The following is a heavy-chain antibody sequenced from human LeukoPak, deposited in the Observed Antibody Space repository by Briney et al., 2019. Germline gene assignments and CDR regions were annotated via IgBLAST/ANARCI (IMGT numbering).Heavy chain of an antibody. CDR2: ISAYNGNT. CDR3: ARAIYYDFWSGYDMGDFDY. Sequence: GASVKVSCKASGYTFTSYGISWVRQAPGQGLEWMGWISAYNGNTNYAQKLQGRVTMTTDTSTSTAYMELRSLRSDDTAVYYCARAIYYDFWSGYDMGDFDYWGQGTLVTVSS. D-gene: IGHD3-3*01. CDR1: GYTFTSYG. J-gene: IGHJ4*02. V-gene: IGHV1-18*01.